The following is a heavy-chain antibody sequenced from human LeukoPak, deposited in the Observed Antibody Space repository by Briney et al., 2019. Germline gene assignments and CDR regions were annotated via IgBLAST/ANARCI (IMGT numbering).Heavy chain of an antibody. CDR1: GFTFSEYW. CDR2: IKRDGSDK. D-gene: IGHD5-18*01. V-gene: IGHV3-7*05. Sequence: GGSLRLSCAASGFTFSEYWMAWVRQATGRGLEWVAHIKRDGSDKNYVDPVKGRFTISRDNAKNSVYLQMNSLRAEDTATYYCARDGYLDYWGQGTLVTVSS. CDR3: ARDGYLDY. J-gene: IGHJ4*02.